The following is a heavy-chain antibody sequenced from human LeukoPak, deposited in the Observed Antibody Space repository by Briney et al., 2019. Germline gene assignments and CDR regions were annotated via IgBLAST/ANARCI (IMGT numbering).Heavy chain of an antibody. CDR3: ARVVYGSGSYFYYYGMDV. D-gene: IGHD1-26*01. J-gene: IGHJ6*02. Sequence: EASVKVSCKASGGTFSSYAISWVRQAPGQGLEWMGGIIPIFGTANYAQKFQGRVTITADESTSTGYMELSSLRSEDTAVYYCARVVYGSGSYFYYYGMDVWGQGTTVTVSS. V-gene: IGHV1-69*13. CDR1: GGTFSSYA. CDR2: IIPIFGTA.